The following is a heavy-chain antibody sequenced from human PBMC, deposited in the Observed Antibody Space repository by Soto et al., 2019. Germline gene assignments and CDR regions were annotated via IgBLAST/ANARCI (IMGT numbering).Heavy chain of an antibody. V-gene: IGHV4-34*01. Sequence: SETLSLTCAVYGGSLSDYYWNWLRQPPGKGLEWIGEINHRGTTSYNPSLKSRVDISVDTAMTQFSLKLRSVTAADTAIYYCARYKWTPGAFDPWGRGTQVTVPS. CDR1: GGSLSDYY. CDR2: INHRGTT. D-gene: IGHD1-20*01. CDR3: ARYKWTPGAFDP. J-gene: IGHJ5*02.